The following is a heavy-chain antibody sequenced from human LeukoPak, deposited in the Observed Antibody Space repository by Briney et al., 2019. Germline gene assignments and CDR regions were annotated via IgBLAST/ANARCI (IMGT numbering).Heavy chain of an antibody. CDR1: GFTFSSYA. J-gene: IGHJ4*02. CDR2: ISGSGGSI. V-gene: IGHV3-23*01. CDR3: AKDIVVVPAAIPGD. D-gene: IGHD2-2*02. Sequence: PGGSLRLSCAASGFTFSSYAMSWVRQAPGKGLEWVSAISGSGGSIYYADSVKGRFTISRDNSKNTLYLQMNSLRAEDTAVYYCAKDIVVVPAAIPGDWGQGTLVTVSS.